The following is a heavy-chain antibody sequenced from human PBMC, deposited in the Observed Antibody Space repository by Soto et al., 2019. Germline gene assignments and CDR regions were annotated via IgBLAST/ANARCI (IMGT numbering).Heavy chain of an antibody. V-gene: IGHV1-69*02. D-gene: IGHD4-17*01. CDR2: IIPILGIA. CDR1: GGTFSSYT. J-gene: IGHJ4*02. CDR3: ATYRATSTEAYFQY. Sequence: SVKVSCKASGGTFSSYTISWVRQAPGQGLEWMGRIIPILGIANYAQEFQGRVTISADKSMSTAYMELSSLRSEDTAVYYCATYRATSTEAYFQYWGQGTLVTVSS.